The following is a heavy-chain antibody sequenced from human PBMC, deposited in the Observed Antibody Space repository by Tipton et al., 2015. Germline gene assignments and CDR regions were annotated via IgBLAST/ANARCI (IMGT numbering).Heavy chain of an antibody. CDR3: AREGTGTIGFGWFDP. J-gene: IGHJ5*02. V-gene: IGHV3-7*01. CDR2: IKPDGSDQ. CDR1: GFTFNNYW. D-gene: IGHD1-7*01. Sequence: GSLRLSCAASGFTFNNYWMTWVRQAPGKGLEWVANIKPDGSDQYYVDSVKGRFTFSRGNAKESLYLQMNSLRDEDTAVYYCAREGTGTIGFGWFDPWGQGTLVTVSS.